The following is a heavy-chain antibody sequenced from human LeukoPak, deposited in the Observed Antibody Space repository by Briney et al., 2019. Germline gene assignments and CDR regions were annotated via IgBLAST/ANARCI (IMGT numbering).Heavy chain of an antibody. J-gene: IGHJ6*02. Sequence: GGSLRLSCAASGFTFSSHGMYWVRQAPGKGLEWVAAIAFDGSNQNYADPVKGRFTISRDNSKNTAYLQMNSLRAEDTAVYYCARKDNYGRYGFDVWGQGTTVTVSS. CDR1: GFTFSSHG. D-gene: IGHD5-18*01. CDR3: ARKDNYGRYGFDV. V-gene: IGHV3-30*03. CDR2: IAFDGSNQ.